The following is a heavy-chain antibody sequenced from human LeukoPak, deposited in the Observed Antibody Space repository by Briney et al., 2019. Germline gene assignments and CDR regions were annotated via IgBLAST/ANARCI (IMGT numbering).Heavy chain of an antibody. CDR1: GYSFTSYW. CDR2: IDPSDSET. D-gene: IGHD2-15*01. Sequence: GESLKISCKASGYSFTSYWIGWVRQMPGKGLEWMGIIDPSDSETRYTPSFQGQVTISVDKSLTTAYLQWNSLKASDTAMYYCGRQTDMGSSGDYWGQGTMVTVAS. J-gene: IGHJ4*02. CDR3: GRQTDMGSSGDY. V-gene: IGHV5-51*01.